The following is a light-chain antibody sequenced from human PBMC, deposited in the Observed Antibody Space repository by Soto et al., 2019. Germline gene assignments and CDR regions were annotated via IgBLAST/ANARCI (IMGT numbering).Light chain of an antibody. Sequence: DIQMTQSPSAMSAGVGVRVIITCRASQDINNSFVWFQHKPGKVPKRLISAAISLQSGVPSRFSDSGSRTEFTLTINSLQPEDFTTYYGLQHTSYPLNLSVGTKLDIK. CDR2: AAI. V-gene: IGKV1-17*03. CDR3: LQHTSYPLN. J-gene: IGKJ4*01. CDR1: QDINNS.